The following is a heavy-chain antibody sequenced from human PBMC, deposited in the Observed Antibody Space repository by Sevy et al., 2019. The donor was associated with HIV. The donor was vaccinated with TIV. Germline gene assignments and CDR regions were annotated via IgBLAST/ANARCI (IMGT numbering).Heavy chain of an antibody. J-gene: IGHJ4*02. V-gene: IGHV3-23*01. D-gene: IGHD3-10*01. CDR1: GFTFTNYM. CDR3: ARTIYGRAFDY. CDR2: TGGNGGRI. Sequence: GGSLRLSCEASGFTFTNYMMSWVRQAPGKGLEWVSFTGGNGGRISHSDSVKGRFTISRDNSKNTISLQMDSLRADDTARYFCARTIYGRAFDYWGQGALVTVSS.